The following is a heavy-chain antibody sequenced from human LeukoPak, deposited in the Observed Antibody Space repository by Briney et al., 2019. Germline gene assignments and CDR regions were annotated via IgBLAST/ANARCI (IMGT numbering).Heavy chain of an antibody. Sequence: GRSLRLSCAASGFTFDDYAMHWVRQAPGKGLEWVSGISWNSGSIGYADSVKGRFTISRDNAKNSLYLQMNSLRAEDTALYYCARSMIGNWFDPWGQGTLVTVSS. CDR2: ISWNSGSI. V-gene: IGHV3-9*01. CDR3: ARSMIGNWFDP. D-gene: IGHD3-22*01. CDR1: GFTFDDYA. J-gene: IGHJ5*02.